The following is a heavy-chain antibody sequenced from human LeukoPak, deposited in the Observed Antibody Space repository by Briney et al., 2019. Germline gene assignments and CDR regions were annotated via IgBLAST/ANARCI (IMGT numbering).Heavy chain of an antibody. J-gene: IGHJ5*02. V-gene: IGHV4-59*08. D-gene: IGHD1-26*01. Sequence: KPSETLSLTCAVYGGPFSGYYWSWIRQPPGEGLEWVGYISYNGGTKYNPPLQSRLTISMDTSNNQFSLNLRSVTAADTAVYFCARRVMISGTGVPDTWLDPWGQGILVTVS. CDR2: ISYNGGT. CDR3: ARRVMISGTGVPDTWLDP. CDR1: GGPFSGYY.